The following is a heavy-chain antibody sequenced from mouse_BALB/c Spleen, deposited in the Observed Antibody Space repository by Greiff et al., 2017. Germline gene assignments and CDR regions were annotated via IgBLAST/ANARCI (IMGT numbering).Heavy chain of an antibody. J-gene: IGHJ4*01. CDR1: GFTFSSYG. V-gene: IGHV5-6*01. CDR2: ISSGGSYT. D-gene: IGHD1-1*01. CDR3: ARRGTTVGYAMDY. Sequence: EVHLVESGGDLVKPGGSLKLSCAASGFTFSSYGMSWVRQTPDKRLEWVATISSGGSYTYYPDSVKGRFTISRDNAKNTLYLQMSSLKSEDTAMYYCARRGTTVGYAMDYWGQGTSVTVSS.